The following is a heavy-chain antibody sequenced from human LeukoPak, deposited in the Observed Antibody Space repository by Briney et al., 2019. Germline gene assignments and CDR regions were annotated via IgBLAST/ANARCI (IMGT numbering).Heavy chain of an antibody. J-gene: IGHJ4*02. CDR3: ARGAHRWATTNGNFDY. Sequence: GGSLRLSCAASGFLFRNYAMHWVRQAPGKGLEWVAVLSYDGSNKYYVDSVKGRFTISRDNSKNTLCLQMNSLRAEDTAVYYCARGAHRWATTNGNFDYWGQGTLVTVSS. CDR2: LSYDGSNK. V-gene: IGHV3-30*04. D-gene: IGHD1-1*01. CDR1: GFLFRNYA.